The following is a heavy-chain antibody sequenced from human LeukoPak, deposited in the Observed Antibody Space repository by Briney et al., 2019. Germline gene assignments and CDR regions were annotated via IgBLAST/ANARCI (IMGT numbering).Heavy chain of an antibody. CDR3: ARHGGRWYYYGSGSSYYFDY. D-gene: IGHD3-10*01. CDR1: GGSFNYYY. V-gene: IGHV4-34*01. CDR2: INHSGST. Sequence: SETLSLTCAVYGGSFNYYYWSWIRQPPGKGLEWIGEINHSGSTNYNPSLKSRVTISVDTSKNQFSLKLSSVTAADTAVYYCARHGGRWYYYGSGSSYYFDYWGQGTLVTVSS. J-gene: IGHJ4*02.